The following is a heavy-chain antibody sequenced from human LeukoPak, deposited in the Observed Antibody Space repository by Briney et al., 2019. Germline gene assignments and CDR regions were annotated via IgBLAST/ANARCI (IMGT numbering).Heavy chain of an antibody. CDR1: GFTFSSYS. CDR2: ISGSSSYI. J-gene: IGHJ4*02. CDR3: ARDWQAPLDY. V-gene: IGHV3-21*04. Sequence: GGSLRLSCAASGFTFSSYSMNWVRQAPGKGLEWVSSISGSSSYIYYADSVKGRFTISRDNAYNSLYLQMNSLRAEDTAVYYCARDWQAPLDYWGQGTLVTVSS.